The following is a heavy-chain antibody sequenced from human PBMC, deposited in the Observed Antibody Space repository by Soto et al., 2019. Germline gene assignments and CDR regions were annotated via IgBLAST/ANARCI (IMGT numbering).Heavy chain of an antibody. V-gene: IGHV3-33*01. D-gene: IGHD3-16*01. CDR1: GFTFSIYG. CDR3: ARDKDDYIWGSSNWFDP. Sequence: QVQLVESGGGVVQPGRSLRLSCAASGFTFSIYGMHWVRQAPGKGLEWVAVRWYDGSNKYYADSVKGRFTISRDNSKNTLYLQMNSLRAEDTAVYYCARDKDDYIWGSSNWFDPWGQGTLVTVSS. J-gene: IGHJ5*02. CDR2: RWYDGSNK.